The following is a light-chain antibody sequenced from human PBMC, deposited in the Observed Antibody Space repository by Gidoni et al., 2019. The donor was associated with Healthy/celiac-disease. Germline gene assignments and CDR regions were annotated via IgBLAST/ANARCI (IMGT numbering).Light chain of an antibody. CDR3: QQDYNVWT. CDR1: QSVSSSY. Sequence: PGERVTLSCRASQSVSSSYLTWYQQKPGQAPRLLIYGASTRATSIPARFSGSGSGTDFTLTSSSLQPEDFAVYYCQQDYNVWTFGQGTKVEIK. J-gene: IGKJ1*01. V-gene: IGKV3D-7*01. CDR2: GAS.